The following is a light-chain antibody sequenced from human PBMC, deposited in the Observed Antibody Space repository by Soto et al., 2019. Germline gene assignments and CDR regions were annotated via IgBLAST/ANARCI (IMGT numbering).Light chain of an antibody. Sequence: DIQMTQSPSSLSASVGDRVTITCRASQSISSNLNWYQQKPGEAPKLLIYVASSLQSGVPSRFSGSESGTDYTLTIISLQPDDFATYYCQQSYSTPYTFGQGTKLEIK. CDR2: VAS. V-gene: IGKV1-39*01. CDR1: QSISSN. J-gene: IGKJ2*01. CDR3: QQSYSTPYT.